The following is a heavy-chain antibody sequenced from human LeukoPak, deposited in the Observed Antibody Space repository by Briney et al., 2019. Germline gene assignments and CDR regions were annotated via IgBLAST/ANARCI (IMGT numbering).Heavy chain of an antibody. J-gene: IGHJ4*02. D-gene: IGHD6-13*01. CDR3: AKGHGSSWSFFDF. CDR2: ISHDVRNK. V-gene: IGHV3-30*18. CDR1: GFTFSSYG. Sequence: GRSLRLSCVASGFTFSSYGIHWVRQAPGKGLEWVAVISHDVRNKYYIDSVKGRFTISRDNSKNTLYLQMNSLRAEDMAVYYCAKGHGSSWSFFDFWGQGTLVTVSS.